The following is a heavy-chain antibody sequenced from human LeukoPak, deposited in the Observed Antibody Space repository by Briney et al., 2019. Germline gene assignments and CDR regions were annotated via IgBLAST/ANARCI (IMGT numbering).Heavy chain of an antibody. Sequence: ASVKVSCKASGGTFSSYAISWVRQAPGQGLEWMGRIIPILGIANYAQKSQGRVTITADKSTSTAYMELGSLRSEDTAVYYCARGEDYGGNRDWGQGTLVTVSS. CDR3: ARGEDYGGNRD. D-gene: IGHD4-23*01. V-gene: IGHV1-69*04. CDR1: GGTFSSYA. J-gene: IGHJ4*02. CDR2: IIPILGIA.